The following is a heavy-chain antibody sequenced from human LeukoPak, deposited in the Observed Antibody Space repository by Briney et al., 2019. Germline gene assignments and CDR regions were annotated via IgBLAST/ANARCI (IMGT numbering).Heavy chain of an antibody. D-gene: IGHD4-17*01. Sequence: ASVTVSFKASGYTFTSYDINWVRQATGQGLEWMGWMNPNSGNTGYAQKFQGRATMTRNTSISTAYMELSSLRSEDTAVYYCARAYGDFCNPWGQGTLVTVSS. V-gene: IGHV1-8*01. J-gene: IGHJ5*02. CDR1: GYTFTSYD. CDR3: ARAYGDFCNP. CDR2: MNPNSGNT.